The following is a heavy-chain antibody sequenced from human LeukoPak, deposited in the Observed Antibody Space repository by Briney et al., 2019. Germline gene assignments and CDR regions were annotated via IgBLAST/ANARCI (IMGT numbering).Heavy chain of an antibody. CDR2: IYPGDSDT. CDR1: GYSFTSYW. D-gene: IGHD3-10*01. CDR3: ARQYHGSGSYSAFDI. J-gene: IGHJ3*02. Sequence: GESLKISCKGSGYSFTSYWIGWVRQMPGKGLEWMGIIYPGDSDTRYSPSFQGQVTISADKSLSTAYLQWSSLKASDTAMYYCARQYHGSGSYSAFDIWGQGTMVTVSS. V-gene: IGHV5-51*01.